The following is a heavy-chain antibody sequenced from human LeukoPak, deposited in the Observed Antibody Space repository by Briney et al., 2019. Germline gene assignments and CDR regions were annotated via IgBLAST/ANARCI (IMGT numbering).Heavy chain of an antibody. D-gene: IGHD2-8*01. Sequence: PSETLSLTCTVSGGSISSGDYYWSWIRPPPGKGLEWIGYIYSSGSTYYNPSLKSRVTISVDTSKNQFSLKLSSVTAADTAVYYCARDPSNLRRPGYYYYYMDVWGKGTTVTVSS. CDR3: ARDPSNLRRPGYYYYYMDV. CDR2: IYSSGST. V-gene: IGHV4-30-4*08. CDR1: GGSISSGDYY. J-gene: IGHJ6*03.